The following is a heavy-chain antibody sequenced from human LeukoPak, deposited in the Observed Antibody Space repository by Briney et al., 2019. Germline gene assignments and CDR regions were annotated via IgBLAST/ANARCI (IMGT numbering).Heavy chain of an antibody. CDR3: ARDYYGSGSNWFDP. V-gene: IGHV1-3*03. D-gene: IGHD3-10*01. CDR2: INAGNGNT. Sequence: ASVKVSCKASGYTFTSYAMHWVRQAPGQRLEWMGWINAGNGNTKYSQEFQGRVTITRDTSASTAYMELSSLRSEDMAVYYCARDYYGSGSNWFDPWGQGTLVTVSS. J-gene: IGHJ5*02. CDR1: GYTFTSYA.